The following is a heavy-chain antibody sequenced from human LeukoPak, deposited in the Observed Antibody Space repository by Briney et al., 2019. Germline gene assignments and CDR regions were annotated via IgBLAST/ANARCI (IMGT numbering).Heavy chain of an antibody. CDR1: GDSIGSYY. Sequence: SETLSLTCTLSGDSIGSYYWSWIRQPPGKGLEWIGYIYYSGGTNYNPSLKSRVTISVDTSKNQFSLKLNSVTAADTAVYYCARHGSDWTFDFWGQGTLVTVSS. D-gene: IGHD2-21*02. J-gene: IGHJ4*02. CDR2: IYYSGGT. V-gene: IGHV4-59*08. CDR3: ARHGSDWTFDF.